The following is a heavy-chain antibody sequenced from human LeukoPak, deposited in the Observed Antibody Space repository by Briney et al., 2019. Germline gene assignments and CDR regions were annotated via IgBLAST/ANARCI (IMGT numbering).Heavy chain of an antibody. V-gene: IGHV3-48*01. Sequence: ITSGGTTIYYADSVKGRFTISRDNAKNSLYLQMNSLRAEDTAVYYCARDYSTVTTFFDYWGQGTLVTVSS. D-gene: IGHD4-17*01. J-gene: IGHJ4*02. CDR3: ARDYSTVTTFFDY. CDR2: ITSGGTTI.